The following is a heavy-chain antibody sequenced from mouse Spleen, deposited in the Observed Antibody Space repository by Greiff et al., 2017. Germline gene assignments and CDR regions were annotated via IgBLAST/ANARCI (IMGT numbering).Heavy chain of an antibody. CDR1: GYSITSGYY. Sequence: EVKLQESGPGLVKPSQSLSLTCSVTGYSITSGYYWNWIRQFPGNKLEWMGYISYDGSNNYNPSLKNRISITRDTSKNQFFLKLNSVTTEDTATYYCARGHYYDGSYAMDYWGQGTSVTVSS. J-gene: IGHJ4*01. CDR3: ARGHYYDGSYAMDY. V-gene: IGHV3-6*01. D-gene: IGHD1-1*01. CDR2: ISYDGSN.